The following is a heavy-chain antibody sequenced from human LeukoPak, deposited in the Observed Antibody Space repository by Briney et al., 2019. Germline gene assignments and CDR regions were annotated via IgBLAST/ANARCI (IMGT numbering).Heavy chain of an antibody. D-gene: IGHD3-3*01. J-gene: IGHJ4*02. CDR2: IYYSGST. CDR1: GGSISSYY. Sequence: SETLSLTCTVSGGSISSYYWSWIRQPPGKGLEWIGYIYYSGSTNYNPSLKSRVTISVDTSKNQFSLKLSSVTAADTAVYYCARGDLYYDLWSGDREYYFDYWGQGTLVTVSS. V-gene: IGHV4-59*12. CDR3: ARGDLYYDLWSGDREYYFDY.